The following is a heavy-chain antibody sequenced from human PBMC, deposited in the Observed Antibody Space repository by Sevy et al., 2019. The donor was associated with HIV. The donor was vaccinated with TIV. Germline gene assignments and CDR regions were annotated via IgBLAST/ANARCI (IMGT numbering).Heavy chain of an antibody. J-gene: IGHJ4*02. CDR3: ARAQQVTMLVVIGGLYFDF. CDR1: GFTFSSYW. V-gene: IGHV3-7*01. CDR2: IKQDRSEK. D-gene: IGHD3-22*01. Sequence: GGSLRLSCAASGFTFSSYWMTWVRQAPGKGLEWVSNIKQDRSEKYYADSVKGRFTISRDNARNSLYLQMESLRAEDPAVYYCARAQQVTMLVVIGGLYFDFWGQGTLVTVSS.